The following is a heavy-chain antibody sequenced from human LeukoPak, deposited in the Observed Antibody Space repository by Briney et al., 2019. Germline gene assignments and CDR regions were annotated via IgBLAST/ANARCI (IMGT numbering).Heavy chain of an antibody. V-gene: IGHV4-34*01. D-gene: IGHD4-23*01. CDR2: INHSGST. CDR1: GGSFSGYY. Sequence: PSETLSLTCAVYGGSFSGYYWSWIRQPPGKGLEWIGEINHSGSTNYNPPLKSRVTISVDTSKNQFSLKLSSVTAADTAVYYCARAPSTVVPYYFDYWGQGTLVTVSS. J-gene: IGHJ4*02. CDR3: ARAPSTVVPYYFDY.